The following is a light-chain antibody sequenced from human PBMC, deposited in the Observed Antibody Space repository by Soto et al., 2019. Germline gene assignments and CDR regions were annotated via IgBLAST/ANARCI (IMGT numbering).Light chain of an antibody. CDR1: QTISSW. CDR2: KAS. V-gene: IGKV1-5*03. J-gene: IGKJ1*01. CDR3: QHYNSYSEA. Sequence: DIQMTQSPSTLSGSVGDRVTITCRASQTISSWLAWYQQKPGKAPKLLIYKASTLKSGVPSRFSGSGSGTEVTLTISSLQPDEGATYYCQHYNSYSEAFGQGTKV.